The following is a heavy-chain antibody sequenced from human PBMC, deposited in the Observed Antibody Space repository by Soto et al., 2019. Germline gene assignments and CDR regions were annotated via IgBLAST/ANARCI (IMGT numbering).Heavy chain of an antibody. V-gene: IGHV4-4*07. Sequence: SDTVSLTFTFSGGSMNSEFWSWIRQSAWKGLNWSVHIHVSVSTTYNPSLKSRVTMSLDPPKNQLSLKLTSMTAADTAVYYCARINGGSPDFWGQGTLVTVSS. J-gene: IGHJ4*02. CDR3: ARINGGSPDF. D-gene: IGHD2-15*01. CDR1: GGSMNSEF. CDR2: IHVSVST.